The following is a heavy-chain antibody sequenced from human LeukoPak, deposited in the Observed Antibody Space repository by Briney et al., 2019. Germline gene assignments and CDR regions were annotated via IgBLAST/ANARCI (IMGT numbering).Heavy chain of an antibody. D-gene: IGHD3-10*01. J-gene: IGHJ6*02. CDR3: ARLVRGVHYYYYYGMDV. Sequence: GASVKVSCKASGGTFSSYAISWVRQAPGQGLEWMGRIIPILGIANYAQKFQGRVTITADKSTSTAYMELSSLRSEDTAVYYCARLVRGVHYYYYYGMDVWGQGTRSPSP. V-gene: IGHV1-69*04. CDR1: GGTFSSYA. CDR2: IIPILGIA.